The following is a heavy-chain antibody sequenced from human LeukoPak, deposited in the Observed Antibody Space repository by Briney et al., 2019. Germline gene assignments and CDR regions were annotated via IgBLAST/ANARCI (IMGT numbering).Heavy chain of an antibody. CDR3: TRDYRGYRAPYYFDY. Sequence: GGSLRLSCAASGFTFSSYWMSWVRQAPGKGLEWVANIKQDGSEKYYVDSVKGRFTISRDNAKNSLYLQMNSLRAEDTAVYYCTRDYRGYRAPYYFDYWGQGTLVTVSS. V-gene: IGHV3-7*01. D-gene: IGHD2-15*01. CDR2: IKQDGSEK. J-gene: IGHJ4*02. CDR1: GFTFSSYW.